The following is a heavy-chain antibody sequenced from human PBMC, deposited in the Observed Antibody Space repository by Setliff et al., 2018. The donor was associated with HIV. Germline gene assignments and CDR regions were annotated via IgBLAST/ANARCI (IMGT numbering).Heavy chain of an antibody. CDR2: IYPGDFHT. J-gene: IGHJ3*02. Sequence: PGESLKISCKGSGYIFTNHWIAWVRQMPGQGLEYMGIIYPGDFHTKYSPSFQGQVTISADKSINTAYLRWSSLKASDTAIYYCAKSHGDFWSGADAFDIWGQGTMVTVSS. CDR1: GYIFTNHW. V-gene: IGHV5-51*01. D-gene: IGHD3-3*01. CDR3: AKSHGDFWSGADAFDI.